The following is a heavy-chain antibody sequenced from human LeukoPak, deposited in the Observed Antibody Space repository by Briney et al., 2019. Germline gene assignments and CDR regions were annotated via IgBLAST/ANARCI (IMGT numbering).Heavy chain of an antibody. Sequence: PGGSLRLSRSASGFTFSSYAMYWVRQAPGKGLESVTGISSNGGSTYYADSVKGRFIISRDNSKNTVYLQMSSLRPDDTAVYYCAALVVAGSDFDYWGQGTLVTVSS. CDR2: ISSNGGST. CDR3: AALVVAGSDFDY. V-gene: IGHV3-64D*06. D-gene: IGHD6-19*01. CDR1: GFTFSSYA. J-gene: IGHJ4*02.